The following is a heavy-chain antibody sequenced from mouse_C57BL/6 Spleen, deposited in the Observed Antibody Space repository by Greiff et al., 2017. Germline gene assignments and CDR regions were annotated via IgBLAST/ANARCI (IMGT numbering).Heavy chain of an antibody. Sequence: VQLQQSGAELVRPGTSVKVSCKASGYAFTNYLIEWVKQRPGQGLEWIGVINPGSGGTNYNEKFKGKATLTADKSSSTAYMQLSSLTSEDSAVYFCARQLRVRYFDYWGQGTTLTVSS. J-gene: IGHJ2*01. CDR2: INPGSGGT. CDR1: GYAFTNYL. D-gene: IGHD3-2*02. CDR3: ARQLRVRYFDY. V-gene: IGHV1-54*01.